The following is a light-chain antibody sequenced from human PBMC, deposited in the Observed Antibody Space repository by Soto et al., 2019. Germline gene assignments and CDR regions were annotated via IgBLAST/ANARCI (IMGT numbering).Light chain of an antibody. V-gene: IGKV1-5*01. CDR2: DAS. J-gene: IGKJ5*01. CDR1: QSISSW. Sequence: DIHITQSPSTLSASVRDRVTITCRASQSISSWLAWYQQKPGKAPKLLIYDASSLESGVPSRFSGSGSGTEFTLTISSLQPDDFATYYCQQYNSYPITFGQGTRLEI. CDR3: QQYNSYPIT.